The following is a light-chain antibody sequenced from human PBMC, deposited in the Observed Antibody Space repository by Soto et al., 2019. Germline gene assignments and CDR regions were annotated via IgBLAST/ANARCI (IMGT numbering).Light chain of an antibody. CDR1: SSDVGGYNY. V-gene: IGLV2-14*01. CDR3: SSYTSSSTPYA. J-gene: IGLJ1*01. Sequence: QSVLTQPASVSGSPGRSITISCTGTSSDVGGYNYVSWYQQHPGKAPKLMIYDVSNRPSGVSNRFSGSKSGNTASLTISGLQAEDEADYYCSSYTSSSTPYAFGTGTKVTVL. CDR2: DVS.